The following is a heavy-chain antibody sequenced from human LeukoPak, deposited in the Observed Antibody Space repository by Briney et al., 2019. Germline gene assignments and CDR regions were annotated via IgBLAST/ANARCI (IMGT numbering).Heavy chain of an antibody. V-gene: IGHV1-18*01. CDR1: GYTFTSYD. D-gene: IGHD3-16*02. CDR2: ISAYNGNT. J-gene: IGHJ5*02. Sequence: ASVKVSCKASGYTFTSYDINWVRQATGQGLEWMRWISAYNGNTNYAQKLQGRVTMTTDTSTSTAYMELRSLRSDDTAVYYCARDLVHAECWFDPWGQGTLVTVSS. CDR3: ARDLVHAECWFDP.